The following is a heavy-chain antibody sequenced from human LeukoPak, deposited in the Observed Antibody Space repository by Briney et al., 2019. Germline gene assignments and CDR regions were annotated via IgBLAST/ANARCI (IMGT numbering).Heavy chain of an antibody. J-gene: IGHJ4*02. CDR1: GFTFSSYW. CDR3: AREGGGYYDSSGYYYY. V-gene: IGHV3-7*01. Sequence: GGPLRVSCAASGFTFSSYWMSWVRQAPGKGVEWVANIKQDGREKYYVDSVKGRFTISRDNAKNSLYLQMNSLRAEDTAVYYCAREGGGYYDSSGYYYYWGQGILVTVSS. CDR2: IKQDGREK. D-gene: IGHD3-22*01.